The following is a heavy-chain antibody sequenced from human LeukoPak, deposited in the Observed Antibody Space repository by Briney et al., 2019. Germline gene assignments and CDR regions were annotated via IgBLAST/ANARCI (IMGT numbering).Heavy chain of an antibody. CDR3: ARARYVNSFYAFDI. D-gene: IGHD3-9*01. CDR2: ISGSGGTT. Sequence: PGGSLRLSCAASGFTFSTSDMGWVRQAPGKGLEWVSSISGSGGTTFYADSVKGRFTISRDNSKNTLYLQMNSLSPADTAMYYCARARYVNSFYAFDIWGQGTLVTVSS. V-gene: IGHV3-23*01. J-gene: IGHJ3*02. CDR1: GFTFSTSD.